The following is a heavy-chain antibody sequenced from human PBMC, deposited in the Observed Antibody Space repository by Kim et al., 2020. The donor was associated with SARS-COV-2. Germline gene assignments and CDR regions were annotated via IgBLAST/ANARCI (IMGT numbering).Heavy chain of an antibody. Sequence: GGSLRLSCAASGFPFSAFYMTWIRQAPGKGLEWVSYITSGVETIYYADSVKGRFTISRDNADNSVHLQMISLRVEATAIYYCARGGHLTVFADYWGQGT. D-gene: IGHD3-9*01. CDR3: ARGGHLTVFADY. CDR2: ITSGVETI. V-gene: IGHV3-11*01. CDR1: GFPFSAFY. J-gene: IGHJ4*02.